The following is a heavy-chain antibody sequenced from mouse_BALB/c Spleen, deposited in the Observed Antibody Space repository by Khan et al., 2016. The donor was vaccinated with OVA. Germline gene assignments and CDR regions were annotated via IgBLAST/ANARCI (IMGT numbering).Heavy chain of an antibody. CDR1: GDSITSGY. J-gene: IGHJ3*01. Sequence: EVQLQESGPSLVKPSQTLSLTCSVTGDSITSGYWNWIRKFPGNKLEYMGYIIYTGYTYYNPSLKSRISITRHTSQHQYYLQLNSVTDEDTATYYCARSTYRYAFVYWGQGTLVTVSA. CDR3: ARSTYRYAFVY. D-gene: IGHD2-14*01. CDR2: IIYTGYT. V-gene: IGHV3-8*02.